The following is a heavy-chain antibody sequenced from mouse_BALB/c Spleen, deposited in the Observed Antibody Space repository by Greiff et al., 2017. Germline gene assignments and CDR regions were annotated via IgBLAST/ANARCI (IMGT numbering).Heavy chain of an antibody. D-gene: IGHD1-1*01. J-gene: IGHJ1*01. CDR3: ARALSYYYGSSYAYFDV. V-gene: IGHV5-9-4*01. CDR2: ISSGGSYT. Sequence: EVQRVESGGGLVKPGGSLKLSCAASGFTFSSYAMSWVRQSPEKRLEWVAEISSGGSYTYYPDTVTGRFTISRDNAKNTLYLEMSSLRSEDTAMYYCARALSYYYGSSYAYFDVWGAGTTVTVSS. CDR1: GFTFSSYA.